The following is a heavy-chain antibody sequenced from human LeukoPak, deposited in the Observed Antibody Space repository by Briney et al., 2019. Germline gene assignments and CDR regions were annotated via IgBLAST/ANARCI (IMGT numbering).Heavy chain of an antibody. V-gene: IGHV4-59*01. CDR1: GGSISSYY. CDR3: ARAGWRGSGYPLDY. Sequence: SETLSLTCTVSGGSISSYYWSWIRQPPGKGLEWIGYIYYSGSTNYNPSLKSRVTISVDTSKNQFSLKLSSVTAADTAVYYCARAGWRGSGYPLDYWGQGTLVTVSS. D-gene: IGHD3-22*01. J-gene: IGHJ4*02. CDR2: IYYSGST.